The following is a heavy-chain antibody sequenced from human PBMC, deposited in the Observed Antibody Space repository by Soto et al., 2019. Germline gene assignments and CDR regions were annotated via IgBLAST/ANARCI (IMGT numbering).Heavy chain of an antibody. Sequence: TSETLSLTCTVSGGSVTNSSYYWGWIRQSPGKGLEWVGSVDYRGRSYSKSSVKSRVTISVDTSENRFSLSLNSVTASDTAVYFCVSQRTTVPTQAYFDYWGPGALVTVSS. V-gene: IGHV4-39*01. CDR2: VDYRGRS. CDR1: GGSVTNSSYY. J-gene: IGHJ4*02. D-gene: IGHD4-17*01. CDR3: VSQRTTVPTQAYFDY.